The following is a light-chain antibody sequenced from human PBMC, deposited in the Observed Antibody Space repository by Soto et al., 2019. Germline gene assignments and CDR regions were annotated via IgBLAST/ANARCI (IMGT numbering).Light chain of an antibody. J-gene: IGKJ3*01. V-gene: IGKV3-20*01. CDR2: DAS. CDR3: QQYGSSPLT. CDR1: QSVSSGF. Sequence: EIVLTQSPGTVSLSPGERATLSSRASQSVSSGFLAWYQQKLGQAPRLLVYDASSRATGIPDRFSGSGSGTDFTLTISRLEPEDFAVYFCQQYGSSPLTFGPGTKVDIK.